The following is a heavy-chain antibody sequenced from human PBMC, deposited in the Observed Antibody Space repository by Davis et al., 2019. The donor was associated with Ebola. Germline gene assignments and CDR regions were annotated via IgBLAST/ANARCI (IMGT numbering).Heavy chain of an antibody. CDR2: ISSSSSYI. D-gene: IGHD5-24*01. J-gene: IGHJ6*02. CDR1: GFTFSSYG. CDR3: ASPQMATSQGYYYYGMDV. V-gene: IGHV3-21*01. Sequence: GGSLRLSCAASGFTFSSYGMHWVRQAPGKGLEWVSSISSSSSYIYYADSVKGRFTISRDNAKNSLYLQMNSLRAEDTAVYYCASPQMATSQGYYYYGMDVWGQGTTVTVSS.